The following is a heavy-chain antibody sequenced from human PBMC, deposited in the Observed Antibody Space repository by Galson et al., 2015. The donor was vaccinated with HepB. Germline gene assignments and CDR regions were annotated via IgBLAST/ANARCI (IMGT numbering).Heavy chain of an antibody. V-gene: IGHV3-23*01. J-gene: IGHJ4*02. CDR3: AKAQRGYSYGFDY. D-gene: IGHD5-18*01. Sequence: SLRLSCAASGFTFSSYAMSWVRQAPGKGLEWVSAISGSGGSTYYADSVKGRFTISRDNSKNTLYLQMNSLRAEDTAVYYCAKAQRGYSYGFDYWGQGTLVTVSS. CDR2: ISGSGGST. CDR1: GFTFSSYA.